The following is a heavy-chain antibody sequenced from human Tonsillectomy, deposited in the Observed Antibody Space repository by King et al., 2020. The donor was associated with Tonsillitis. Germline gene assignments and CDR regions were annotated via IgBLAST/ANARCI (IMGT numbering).Heavy chain of an antibody. CDR2: ISYDGSNK. CDR3: ARDGTIWFGEVFGWYFDL. Sequence: VQLVESGGGVVPPGRSLRLSCTASGFTFSSYGMHWVRQAPGKGLDWVAVISYDGSNKYYADSVKGRFTISRDNSKNTLYLQMNSLRAEDTAVYYCARDGTIWFGEVFGWYFDLWGRGTLVTVSS. CDR1: GFTFSSYG. V-gene: IGHV3-33*05. D-gene: IGHD3-10*01. J-gene: IGHJ2*01.